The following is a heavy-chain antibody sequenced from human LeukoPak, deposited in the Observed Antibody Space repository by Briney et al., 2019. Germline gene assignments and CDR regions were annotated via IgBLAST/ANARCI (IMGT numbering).Heavy chain of an antibody. Sequence: GGSLRLSCAASGFTFSSYWMSWVRQAPGKGLEWVANIKQDGSEKYYVDSVKGRFTISRDNAKNSLYLQMNSLGAEDTAVYYCARENLFHSGDSSGYYMYYFDYWGQGTLVTVSS. D-gene: IGHD3-22*01. CDR1: GFTFSSYW. V-gene: IGHV3-7*01. J-gene: IGHJ4*02. CDR3: ARENLFHSGDSSGYYMYYFDY. CDR2: IKQDGSEK.